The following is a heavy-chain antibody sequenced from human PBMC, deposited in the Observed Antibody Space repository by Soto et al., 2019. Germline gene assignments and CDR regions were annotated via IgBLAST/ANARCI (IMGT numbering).Heavy chain of an antibody. D-gene: IGHD1-7*01. CDR3: AKPPDRGIETGTTSFYYYYGLGV. CDR1: GFTFSSYA. CDR2: LSGSGVTT. J-gene: IGHJ6*02. Sequence: PGGSLRLSCAASGFTFSSYAMTWVRQAPGKGLEWVSALSGSGVTTYYADSVKGRFTISRDNSKSTLYLQMNSLRGEDTAVYYCAKPPDRGIETGTTSFYYYYGLGVWGQGTTVTVSS. V-gene: IGHV3-23*01.